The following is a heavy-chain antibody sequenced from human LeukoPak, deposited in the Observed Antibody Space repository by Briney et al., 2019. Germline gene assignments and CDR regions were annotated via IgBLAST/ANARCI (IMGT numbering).Heavy chain of an antibody. J-gene: IGHJ5*02. CDR1: GYPFTRYG. Sequence: ASVKVLREASGYPFTRYGISGVRHAPGQGLEWMGWNSAYNGNTNYAQKLQGRDTMTTDTSTSTAYMELSRLRSDDTAVYYCARTLRGDYGDYRYNWFDPWGQGTLVTVSS. V-gene: IGHV1-18*01. D-gene: IGHD4-17*01. CDR3: ARTLRGDYGDYRYNWFDP. CDR2: NSAYNGNT.